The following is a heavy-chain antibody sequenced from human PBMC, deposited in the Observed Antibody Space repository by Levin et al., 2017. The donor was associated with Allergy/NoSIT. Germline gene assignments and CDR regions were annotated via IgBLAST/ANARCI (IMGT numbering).Heavy chain of an antibody. CDR2: ISSTSSYI. V-gene: IGHV3-21*01. D-gene: IGHD1-26*01. CDR3: SRDLSLGIPQGFDC. Sequence: SCAASGFTFRSYSMNWVRQAPGKGLEWVSTISSTSSYIYHAESVKGRFTISRDNAKNSVYLQMSSLRAEDTAVYYCSRDLSLGIPQGFDCWGQGTLVTVSS. J-gene: IGHJ4*02. CDR1: GFTFRSYS.